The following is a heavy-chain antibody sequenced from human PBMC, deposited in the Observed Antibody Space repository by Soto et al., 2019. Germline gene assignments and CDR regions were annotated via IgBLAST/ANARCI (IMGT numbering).Heavy chain of an antibody. J-gene: IGHJ3*02. D-gene: IGHD2-15*01. Sequence: LRLSCAASGFTFSTYWMHWVRQAPGKGLVWVSRINSDGSSTSYADSVKGRFTISRDNAKNTLYLQMNSLRAEDTAMYYCARVRCSGGSCRDAYDIWGQGTMVTVSS. CDR1: GFTFSTYW. V-gene: IGHV3-74*01. CDR3: ARVRCSGGSCRDAYDI. CDR2: INSDGSST.